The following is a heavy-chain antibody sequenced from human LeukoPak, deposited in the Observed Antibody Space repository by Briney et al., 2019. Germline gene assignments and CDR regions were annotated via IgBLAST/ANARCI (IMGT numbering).Heavy chain of an antibody. J-gene: IGHJ4*02. V-gene: IGHV3-7*01. CDR2: IKQDASEK. CDR3: ASYYYGSGTSLGY. D-gene: IGHD3-10*01. Sequence: GGSLRLSCAASGFTFSGYWVTWVRQAPGKGLEWVANIKQDASEKYYVESVKGRFTISRDNAKNPLYLQMNSLRAEDTAVYYCASYYYGSGTSLGYWGQGTLVTVSS. CDR1: GFTFSGYW.